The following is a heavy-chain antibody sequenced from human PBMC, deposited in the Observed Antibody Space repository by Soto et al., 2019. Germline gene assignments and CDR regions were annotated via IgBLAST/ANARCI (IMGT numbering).Heavy chain of an antibody. CDR3: ARVFVLRFSSNWFDP. Sequence: TSETLSLTCTVSGGSISSYYWSWIRQPPGKGLEWIGYIYYSGSTNYNPSLKSRVTISVDTSKNQFSLKLSSVTAADTAVYYCARVFVLRFSSNWFDPWGQGTLVTVSS. J-gene: IGHJ5*02. V-gene: IGHV4-59*01. CDR1: GGSISSYY. D-gene: IGHD3-3*01. CDR2: IYYSGST.